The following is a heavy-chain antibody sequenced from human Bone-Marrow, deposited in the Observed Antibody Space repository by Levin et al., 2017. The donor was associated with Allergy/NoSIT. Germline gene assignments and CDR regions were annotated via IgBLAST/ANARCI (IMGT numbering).Heavy chain of an antibody. CDR1: GFTFSSYW. CDR2: IKQDGSEK. Sequence: GESLKISCAASGFTFSSYWMSWVRQAPGKGLEWVANIKQDGSEKYYVDSVKGRFTISRDNAKNSLYLQMNSLRAEDTAVYYCARDHDLVVAATRALYLDYWGQGTLVTVSS. J-gene: IGHJ4*02. D-gene: IGHD2-15*01. V-gene: IGHV3-7*01. CDR3: ARDHDLVVAATRALYLDY.